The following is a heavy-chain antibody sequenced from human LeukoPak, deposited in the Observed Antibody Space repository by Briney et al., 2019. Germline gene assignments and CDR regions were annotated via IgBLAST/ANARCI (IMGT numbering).Heavy chain of an antibody. D-gene: IGHD2-15*01. J-gene: IGHJ5*02. CDR2: IHYSGST. Sequence: SETLSLTCTVSGGSISNYYWSWIRHPPGQGLEWIGYIHYSGSTNYNPSLKSLLTIAVDTAKNQFSLKLTSVTAADTAVYYCARQEVGFDPWGQGSLVTVSS. CDR3: ARQEVGFDP. CDR1: GGSISNYY. V-gene: IGHV4-59*08.